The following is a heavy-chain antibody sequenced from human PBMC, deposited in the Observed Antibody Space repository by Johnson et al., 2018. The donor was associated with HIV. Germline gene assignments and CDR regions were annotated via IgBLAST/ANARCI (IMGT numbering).Heavy chain of an antibody. CDR2: INWNGGST. J-gene: IGHJ3*02. CDR1: GFTFDDYG. D-gene: IGHD1-26*01. Sequence: VQLVESGGGVVRPGGSLRLSCAASGFTFDDYGMSWVRQGPGKGLEWVSGINWNGGSTGYADSVKGRFTISRDNSKNTLYLQMNSLRAEDTAVYYCARVRRSGTYYVDAFDIWGQGTMVTVSS. V-gene: IGHV3-20*04. CDR3: ARVRRSGTYYVDAFDI.